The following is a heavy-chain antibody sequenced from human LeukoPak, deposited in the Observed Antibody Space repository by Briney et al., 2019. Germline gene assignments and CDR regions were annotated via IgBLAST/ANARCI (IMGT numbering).Heavy chain of an antibody. V-gene: IGHV3-7*01. CDR3: ASFIARYAFDI. J-gene: IGHJ3*02. CDR1: GSTFSSYW. Sequence: NPGGSLRLSCAASGSTFSSYWMSWVRQAPGKGLEWVANIKQDGSEKYYVDSVKGRFTISRDNAKNSLYLQMNCLRAEDTAVYYCASFIARYAFDIWGQGTMVTVSS. D-gene: IGHD6-13*01. CDR2: IKQDGSEK.